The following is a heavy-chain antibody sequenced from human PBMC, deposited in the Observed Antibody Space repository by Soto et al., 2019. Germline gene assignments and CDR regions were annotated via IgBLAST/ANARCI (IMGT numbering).Heavy chain of an antibody. CDR2: IFDTGST. CDR1: GGSIRDSSYH. D-gene: IGHD6-13*01. Sequence: SETLSLTCTVSGGSIRDSSYHWGWIRQPPGKGLEWIGRIFDTGSTYYNPSLKRRVTISIDTSKNQFSLELSSVTAADTAVYYCARHLDYLAAAAPFDYWGQGTLVTVSS. J-gene: IGHJ4*02. CDR3: ARHLDYLAAAAPFDY. V-gene: IGHV4-39*01.